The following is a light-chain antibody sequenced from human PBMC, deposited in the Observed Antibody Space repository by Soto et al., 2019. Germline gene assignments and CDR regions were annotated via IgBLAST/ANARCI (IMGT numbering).Light chain of an antibody. CDR2: DVS. J-gene: IGLJ2*01. Sequence: QSVLTQPASVSGSPGQSITISCTGTSSDVGGYNYVSWYQQHPGKAPKLMIYDVSNRASGVSNRFSGSKSGNTASLTISGLQAEDEADSYCSSYTSSSTLLVFGGGTQLTVL. CDR3: SSYTSSSTLLV. CDR1: SSDVGGYNY. V-gene: IGLV2-14*01.